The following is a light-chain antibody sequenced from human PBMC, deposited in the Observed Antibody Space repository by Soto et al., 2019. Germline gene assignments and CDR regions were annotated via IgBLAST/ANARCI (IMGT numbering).Light chain of an antibody. V-gene: IGLV2-11*01. CDR3: CSYAGSYTYV. CDR1: HSDVGGYTS. Sequence: VLAQPRSVSGSPGQSVTISCTGTHSDVGGYTSVSWYQQHPGRAPKLMISAVNKRPSGVPDRFSGSKSGNTASLTISGLQAEDEADYFCCSYAGSYTYVFGSGTKVTVL. CDR2: AVN. J-gene: IGLJ1*01.